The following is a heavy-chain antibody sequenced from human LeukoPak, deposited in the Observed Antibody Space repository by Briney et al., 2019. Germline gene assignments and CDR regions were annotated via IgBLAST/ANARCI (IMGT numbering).Heavy chain of an antibody. V-gene: IGHV3-66*01. J-gene: IGHJ4*02. Sequence: GGSLRLSCAASGFTVSSNYMSWVRQAPGKGLEWISVIYSGDSTHYADSVKGRFNISRDKFNNTLWLHMTNLRAEDTAVYYCARGGWDSWNSHPLDYWGQGTPVTVSS. D-gene: IGHD1-1*01. CDR3: ARGGWDSWNSHPLDY. CDR2: IYSGDST. CDR1: GFTVSSNY.